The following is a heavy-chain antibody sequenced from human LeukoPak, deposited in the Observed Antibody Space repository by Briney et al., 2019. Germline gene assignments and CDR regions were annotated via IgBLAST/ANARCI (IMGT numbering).Heavy chain of an antibody. D-gene: IGHD3-22*01. CDR2: INPNSGDT. V-gene: IGHV1-2*06. CDR1: GNTFTGYY. J-gene: IGHJ4*02. CDR3: AREYYDSSEFDS. Sequence: ASVKVSCKTSGNTFTGYYIHWVRQAPGQGLEWVGRINPNSGDTKYAPRFQGRVTMTRDTPISTIYMELSSLRSDDTAVYYCAREYYDSSEFDSWGQGTLVTVSS.